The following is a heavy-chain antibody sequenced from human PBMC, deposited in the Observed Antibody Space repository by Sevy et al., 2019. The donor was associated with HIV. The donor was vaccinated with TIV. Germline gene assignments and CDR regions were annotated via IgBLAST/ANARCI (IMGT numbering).Heavy chain of an antibody. Sequence: GESLKISCAASGFTFSSYSMNWVRQAPGKGLEWVSYISSSSSTIYYADSVKGRFTISRDNAKNSLYLQMNSLRDEDTAVYYCARDRRGYSGYDLLDYYYYGMDVWGQGTTVTVSS. J-gene: IGHJ6*02. CDR2: ISSSSSTI. CDR3: ARDRRGYSGYDLLDYYYYGMDV. V-gene: IGHV3-48*02. CDR1: GFTFSSYS. D-gene: IGHD5-12*01.